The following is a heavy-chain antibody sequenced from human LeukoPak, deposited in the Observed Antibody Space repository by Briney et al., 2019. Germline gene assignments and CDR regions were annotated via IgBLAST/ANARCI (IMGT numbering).Heavy chain of an antibody. CDR1: GYSFTTYW. Sequence: GESLKISCKASGYSFTTYWIGWVRQMPGKGLEWMGIIYPGDSDTRYSPSFQGQVTISADKSISTAYLQWSSLKASDTAMYYCARGFYYYGSGSYYKPFDYWGQGTLVTVSS. CDR3: ARGFYYYGSGSYYKPFDY. CDR2: IYPGDSDT. D-gene: IGHD3-10*01. J-gene: IGHJ4*02. V-gene: IGHV5-51*01.